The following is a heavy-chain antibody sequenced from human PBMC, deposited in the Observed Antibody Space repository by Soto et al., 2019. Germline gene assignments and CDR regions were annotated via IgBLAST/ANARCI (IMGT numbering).Heavy chain of an antibody. CDR3: ARSFGWYAIDH. J-gene: IGHJ4*02. CDR1: SASIITEQR. Sequence: QMQLQESGPGLVKPSETLSLTCAVSSASIITEQRWTWVRQPPGKGLEWIGEIHHSGSTNNTPSPRTRVTMSVKKTKNQFSLNLNPVTAADTALYYCARSFGWYAIDHWGQGTLVIVSS. V-gene: IGHV4-4*02. CDR2: IHHSGST. D-gene: IGHD6-19*01.